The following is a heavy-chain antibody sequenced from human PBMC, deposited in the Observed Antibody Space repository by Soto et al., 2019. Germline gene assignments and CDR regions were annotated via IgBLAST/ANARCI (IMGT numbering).Heavy chain of an antibody. CDR1: GYNFIGQY. CDR3: AKPRGSSSWYYFDY. V-gene: IGHV1-46*01. CDR2: INPSGGST. J-gene: IGHJ4*02. D-gene: IGHD6-13*01. Sequence: ASVKVSCKASGYNFIGQYIHWVRQAPGQGLEWMGIINPSGGSTTYAQKFQGRVVMTSDASTSTVYVELSSLRAEDTAVYYCAKPRGSSSWYYFDYWGQGALVTVSS.